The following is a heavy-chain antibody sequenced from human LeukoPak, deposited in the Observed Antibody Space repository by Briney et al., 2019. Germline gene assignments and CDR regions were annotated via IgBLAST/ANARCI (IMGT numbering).Heavy chain of an antibody. Sequence: SETLSLTCTVSGDSISTYYWNWIRQPPGKGLEWIGYIYYSGSTNYNPSLKSRVTISVDTSKNQFSLKLSSVTAADTAVYYCARALYSSSKLNWFDPWGQGTLVTVSS. CDR3: ARALYSSSKLNWFDP. CDR1: GDSISTYY. CDR2: IYYSGST. V-gene: IGHV4-59*01. D-gene: IGHD6-6*01. J-gene: IGHJ5*02.